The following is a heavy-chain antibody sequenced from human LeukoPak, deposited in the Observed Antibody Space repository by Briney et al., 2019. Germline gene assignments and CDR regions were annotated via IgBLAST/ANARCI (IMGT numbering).Heavy chain of an antibody. J-gene: IGHJ4*02. CDR2: IYPGDSDT. Sequence: GESLKISCKGSGYSFTSYWIGWVRQMPGKGLEWMGIIYPGDSDTRYSPSFQGQVTISADKSISTAYLQWSSLKASDTAMYYCARRSEVGESGEYFDYWGQGTLVTVSS. CDR3: ARRSEVGESGEYFDY. D-gene: IGHD3-10*01. CDR1: GYSFTSYW. V-gene: IGHV5-51*01.